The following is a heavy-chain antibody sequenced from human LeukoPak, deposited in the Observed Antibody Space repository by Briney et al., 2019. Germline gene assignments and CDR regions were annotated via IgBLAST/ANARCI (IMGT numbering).Heavy chain of an antibody. D-gene: IGHD6-19*01. V-gene: IGHV3-30*03. CDR2: ISYDGSNK. CDR1: GFTFSSYG. Sequence: GRSLRLSCAASGFTFSSYGMHWVRQAPGKGLEWVAVISYDGSNKYYADSVKGRFTISRDNSKNTLYLQMNSLRAEDTAVYYCASTFHPESYSSGWYDYYYYGMDVWGQGTTVTVSS. CDR3: ASTFHPESYSSGWYDYYYYGMDV. J-gene: IGHJ6*02.